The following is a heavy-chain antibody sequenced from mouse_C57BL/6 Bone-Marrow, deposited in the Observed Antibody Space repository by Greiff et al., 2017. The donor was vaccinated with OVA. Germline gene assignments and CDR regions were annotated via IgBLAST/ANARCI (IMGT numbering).Heavy chain of an antibody. CDR2: IDPNSGGT. CDR1: GYTFTSYW. CDR3: ANYYYGSTLYAMDY. J-gene: IGHJ4*01. V-gene: IGHV1-72*01. D-gene: IGHD1-1*01. Sequence: QVQLKQPGAELVKPGASVKLSCKASGYTFTSYWMHWVKQRPGRGLEWIGRIDPNSGGTKYNEKFKSKATLTVDKPSSTAYMQLSSLTSEDSAVYYCANYYYGSTLYAMDYWGQGTSVTVSS.